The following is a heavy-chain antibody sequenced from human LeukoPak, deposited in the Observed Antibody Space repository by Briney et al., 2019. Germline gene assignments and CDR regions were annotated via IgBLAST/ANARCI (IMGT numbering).Heavy chain of an antibody. CDR3: AKDVRVGGGGMDV. CDR1: GFTFSSYS. CDR2: ISASGGDT. V-gene: IGHV3-23*01. Sequence: GGSLRLSCAASGFTFSSYSMNWVRQAPGKGLEWVSLISASGGDTHYADSVKGRFTISRDNSKNTVSLQMNSLRGEDTAVYYCAKDVRVGGGGMDVWGQGTPVTVSS. D-gene: IGHD1-26*01. J-gene: IGHJ6*02.